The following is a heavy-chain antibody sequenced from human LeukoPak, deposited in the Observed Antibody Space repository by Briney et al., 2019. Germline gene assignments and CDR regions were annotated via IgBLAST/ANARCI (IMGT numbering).Heavy chain of an antibody. J-gene: IGHJ6*02. CDR1: GYTFTSYY. Sequence: ASVKVSCKASGYTFTSYYMHWVRQAPGQGLEWMGIINPSGGSTSYAQKFQGRVTMTRDTSTSTVYMELSSLRSEDTAVYYCARPASTSGSYSHYYYYGMDVWGQGTTVTVSS. D-gene: IGHD1-26*01. CDR2: INPSGGST. V-gene: IGHV1-46*01. CDR3: ARPASTSGSYSHYYYYGMDV.